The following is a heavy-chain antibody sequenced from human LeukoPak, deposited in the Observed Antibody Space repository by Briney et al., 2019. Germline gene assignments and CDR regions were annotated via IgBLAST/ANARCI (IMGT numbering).Heavy chain of an antibody. Sequence: ASVRVSCKASGYTLTGYYIHWVRQAPGQGLDWMGWINPNSGDTNYAQNFQGRVTMTRDTSISTAYTELSGLRSGDTAVYFCARRGYYYDSSGRPADAFDIWGQGTMVTVSS. CDR1: GYTLTGYY. D-gene: IGHD3-22*01. V-gene: IGHV1-2*02. CDR3: ARRGYYYDSSGRPADAFDI. J-gene: IGHJ3*02. CDR2: INPNSGDT.